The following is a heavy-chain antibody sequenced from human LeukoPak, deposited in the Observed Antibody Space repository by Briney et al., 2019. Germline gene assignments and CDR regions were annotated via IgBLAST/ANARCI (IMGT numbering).Heavy chain of an antibody. Sequence: GASVKVSCKASGYTFTSYGISWVRQAPGQGLEWMGWISAYNGNTNYAQKLQGRVTMTRDTSTSTVYMELSSLRSEDTAVYYCARDPSSANLRYYYYYYMDVWGKGTTVTVSS. J-gene: IGHJ6*03. V-gene: IGHV1-18*01. D-gene: IGHD3-10*01. CDR2: ISAYNGNT. CDR3: ARDPSSANLRYYYYYYMDV. CDR1: GYTFTSYG.